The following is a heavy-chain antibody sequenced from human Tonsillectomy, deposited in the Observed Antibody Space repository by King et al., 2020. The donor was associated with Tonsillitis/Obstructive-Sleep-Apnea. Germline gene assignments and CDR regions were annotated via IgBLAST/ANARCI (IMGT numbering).Heavy chain of an antibody. CDR1: GGSFSGHY. D-gene: IGHD3-3*01. V-gene: IGHV4-34*01. J-gene: IGHJ3*02. Sequence: VQLQQWGAGLLKPSETLSLTCAVYGGSFSGHYWSWIRQPPGKGLEWIGEINHSGSTNYYPSLKSPVPISVDTPKNQFSLKLSSVTAADTAVYYCARTLKYYDFWSGYSPPYDAFDIWGQGTMVTVSS. CDR2: INHSGST. CDR3: ARTLKYYDFWSGYSPPYDAFDI.